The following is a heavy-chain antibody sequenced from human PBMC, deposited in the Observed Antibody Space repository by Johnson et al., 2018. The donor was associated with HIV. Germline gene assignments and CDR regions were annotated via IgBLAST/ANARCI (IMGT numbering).Heavy chain of an antibody. D-gene: IGHD4-17*01. CDR3: ARGSTPWGGDYVDYTFDI. Sequence: QVQLVESGGGVVQPGRSLRLSCAASGFTFSSYGMHWVRQAPGKGLEWVAVIWYDGSNNYYADSVKGRFTISRDNAKKSLYLQMNSLRSEDTALYYCARGSTPWGGDYVDYTFDIWGQGTMVTVSS. CDR1: GFTFSSYG. V-gene: IGHV3-33*01. J-gene: IGHJ3*02. CDR2: IWYDGSNN.